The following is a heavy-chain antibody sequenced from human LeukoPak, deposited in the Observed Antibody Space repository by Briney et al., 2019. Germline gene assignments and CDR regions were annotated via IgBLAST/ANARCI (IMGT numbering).Heavy chain of an antibody. V-gene: IGHV1-2*02. J-gene: IGHJ4*02. D-gene: IGHD3-22*01. CDR1: GYTFTGYY. Sequence: ASVKVSCKASGYTFTGYYMHWVRQAPGQGLEWMGWINPNSGGTNYAQKFQGRVTMTRDTSISTAYMELSRLRSDHTAVYYCAMGSGYYYGFDYWGQGTLVTVSS. CDR3: AMGSGYYYGFDY. CDR2: INPNSGGT.